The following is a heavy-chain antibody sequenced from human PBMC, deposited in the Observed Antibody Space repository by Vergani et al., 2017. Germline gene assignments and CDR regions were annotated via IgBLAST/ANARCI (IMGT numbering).Heavy chain of an antibody. V-gene: IGHV1-69*15. CDR3: ARIVRAAAGEGVDWFDP. CDR1: GGTFSSYA. Sequence: QVQLVQSGAEVKKPGSSVKVSCKASGGTFSSYAISWVRQAPGQGLEWMGRIIPIFGTANYAQKFQGRVTITADESTSTAYMELSSLRSEDTAVYYCARIVRAAAGEGVDWFDPWGQGTLVTVSS. D-gene: IGHD6-13*01. J-gene: IGHJ5*02. CDR2: IIPIFGTA.